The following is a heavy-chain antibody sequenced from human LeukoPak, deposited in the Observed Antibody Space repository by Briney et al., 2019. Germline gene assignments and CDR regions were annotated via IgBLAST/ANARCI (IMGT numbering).Heavy chain of an antibody. V-gene: IGHV4-31*03. CDR2: IYYSGST. Sequence: ASETLSLTCTVSGVSISSGGYYWSWIRQHPGKGLEWIGYIYYSGSTYYNPCLKSRVTISVDTSKNQFSLKLSSVTAADTAVYYCARAGSGWLAAMTRWFDPWGQGTLVTVSS. J-gene: IGHJ5*02. D-gene: IGHD6-19*01. CDR3: ARAGSGWLAAMTRWFDP. CDR1: GVSISSGGYY.